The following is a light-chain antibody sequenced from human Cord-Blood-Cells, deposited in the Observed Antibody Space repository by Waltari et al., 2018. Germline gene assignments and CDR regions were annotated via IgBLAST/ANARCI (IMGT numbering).Light chain of an antibody. Sequence: SSELTQDPAVYVALGQTVRITCQGDSLRSYYASWYQQKPGQAPVRVIYGKNNRPSGIPDRFSGSSSGNTASLTITGAQAEDEADYYCNSRDSSGNHVVFGGGTKLTVL. V-gene: IGLV3-19*01. CDR1: SLRSYY. CDR3: NSRDSSGNHVV. CDR2: GKN. J-gene: IGLJ2*01.